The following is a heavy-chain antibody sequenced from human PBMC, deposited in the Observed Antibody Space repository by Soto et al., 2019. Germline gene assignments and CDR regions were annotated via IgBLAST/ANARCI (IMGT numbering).Heavy chain of an antibody. D-gene: IGHD2-21*01. CDR2: IIPILGIA. CDR3: ARGAQNVVVGRY. J-gene: IGHJ4*02. CDR1: GGTFSSYT. Sequence: QVQLVQSGAEVKKPGSSVKVSCKASGGTFSSYTISWVRQAPGQGLEWMGRIIPILGIANYAQKFQGRVTITADKSTSTAYMVLSSLRSEDTAVYYCARGAQNVVVGRYWGQGTLVTVSS. V-gene: IGHV1-69*02.